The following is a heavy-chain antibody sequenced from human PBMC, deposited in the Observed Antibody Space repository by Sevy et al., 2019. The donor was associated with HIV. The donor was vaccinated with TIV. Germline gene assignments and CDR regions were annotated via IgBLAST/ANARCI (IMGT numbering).Heavy chain of an antibody. CDR2: ISGPGYGT. D-gene: IGHD3-22*01. CDR1: GFTFNTHA. J-gene: IGHJ3*01. Sequence: GGSLRLSCAASGFTFNTHAMNWVRQAPGKGLEWVSVISGPGYGTNYADSVKSRFTISRDNSKNTLFLQMNSLRDDDPAVYYCAKALNPALESMLEVNLRSLKGFDVWGQGTMVTVSS. V-gene: IGHV3-23*01. CDR3: AKALNPALESMLEVNLRSLKGFDV.